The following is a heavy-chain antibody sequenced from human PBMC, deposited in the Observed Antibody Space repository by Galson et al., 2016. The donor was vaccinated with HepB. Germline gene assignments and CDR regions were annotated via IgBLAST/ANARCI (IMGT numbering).Heavy chain of an antibody. Sequence: SVTVSCKASGYTFTSSYMHWVRQAPGQGLEWMGIINPSGGRTRYAQEFKGRVTMTRDTSTSTVDMELSSLRSDDTAVYYCARGQTNGNYYEILTGLTPWYYFDSWGQGTLVTVSS. V-gene: IGHV1-46*01. CDR2: INPSGGRT. D-gene: IGHD3-9*01. J-gene: IGHJ4*02. CDR3: ARGQTNGNYYEILTGLTPWYYFDS. CDR1: GYTFTSSY.